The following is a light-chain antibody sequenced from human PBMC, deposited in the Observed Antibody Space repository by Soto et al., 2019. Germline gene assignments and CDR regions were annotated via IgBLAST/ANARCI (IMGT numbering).Light chain of an antibody. CDR3: QSYDSTRSARYV. Sequence: QSALTQPHSVSGAPGQRVTISCTGSSSNIGANYDVHWYQHRPGTAPKLLIFGNNNRPSGVPDRFSGSKSGTSASLAITGLQAEDEGDYYCQSYDSTRSARYVFGTGTKLTVL. V-gene: IGLV1-40*01. CDR1: SSNIGANYD. CDR2: GNN. J-gene: IGLJ1*01.